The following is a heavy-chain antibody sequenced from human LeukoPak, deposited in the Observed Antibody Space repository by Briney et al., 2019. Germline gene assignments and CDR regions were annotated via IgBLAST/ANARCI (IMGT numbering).Heavy chain of an antibody. CDR3: ARGCTAAAGILTMYYYYGMDV. Sequence: ASAKVSCKASGYTFTSYDINWVRQATGQGLEWMGWMNPNSGNTGYAQKFQGRVTMTRNTSISTAYMELSSLRSEDTAVYYCARGCTAAAGILTMYYYYGMDVWGQGTTVTVSS. CDR1: GYTFTSYD. D-gene: IGHD6-13*01. V-gene: IGHV1-8*01. CDR2: MNPNSGNT. J-gene: IGHJ6*02.